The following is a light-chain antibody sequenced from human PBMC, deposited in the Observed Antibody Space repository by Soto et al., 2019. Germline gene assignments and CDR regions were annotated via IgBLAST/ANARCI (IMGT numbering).Light chain of an antibody. CDR1: SSDVGGYNY. CDR3: SSYTSSSVGV. CDR2: DVS. Sequence: QSVLTQPASVSGSPGQSITLSCTGTSSDVGGYNYVSWYQQHPGKAPKLMIYDVSNRPSGVSNRFSGSKSGNTASLTISGLQAEDEADYYCSSYTSSSVGVFGTGTKVTVL. V-gene: IGLV2-14*01. J-gene: IGLJ1*01.